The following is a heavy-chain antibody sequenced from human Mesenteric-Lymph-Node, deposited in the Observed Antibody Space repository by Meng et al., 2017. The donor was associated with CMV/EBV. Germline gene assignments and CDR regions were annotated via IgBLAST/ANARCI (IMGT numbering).Heavy chain of an antibody. V-gene: IGHV3-21*01. CDR3: AKDRGAGAASFDY. D-gene: IGHD6-13*01. Sequence: GESLKISCAASGFTFSSYSMNWVRQAPGKGLEWVSSISSSSSYIYYADSVKGRFTISRDNSKNTLHLQMNSLRPEDTAIYYCAKDRGAGAASFDYWGQGTLVTVSS. J-gene: IGHJ4*02. CDR1: GFTFSSYS. CDR2: ISSSSSYI.